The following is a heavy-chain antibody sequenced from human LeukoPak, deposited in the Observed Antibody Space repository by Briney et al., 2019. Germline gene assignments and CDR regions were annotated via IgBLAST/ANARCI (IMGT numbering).Heavy chain of an antibody. CDR1: GGSISSYY. D-gene: IGHD6-13*01. CDR3: ARDAAGEQQLVRTYYFDY. J-gene: IGHJ4*02. Sequence: ETLSLTCTVSGGSISSYYWSWIRQPAGKGLEWIGRIYTSGSTNYNPSLKSRVTMSVDASKNQFSLKLSSVTAADTAVYYCARDAAGEQQLVRTYYFDYWGQGTLVTVSS. CDR2: IYTSGST. V-gene: IGHV4-4*07.